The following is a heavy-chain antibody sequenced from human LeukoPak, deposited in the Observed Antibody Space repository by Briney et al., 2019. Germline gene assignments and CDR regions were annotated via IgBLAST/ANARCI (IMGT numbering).Heavy chain of an antibody. V-gene: IGHV1-24*01. J-gene: IGHJ6*02. CDR3: ARRGSSSGWLDYYYYGMDV. CDR2: FDPEDGET. D-gene: IGHD6-19*01. Sequence: ASVKVSCKVSGYTLTELPMHWVRQAPGKGLEWMGGFDPEDGETIYAQKFQGRVTMTEDTSTDTAYMELSSLRSEDTAVYYCARRGSSSGWLDYYYYGMDVWGQGTTVTVSS. CDR1: GYTLTELP.